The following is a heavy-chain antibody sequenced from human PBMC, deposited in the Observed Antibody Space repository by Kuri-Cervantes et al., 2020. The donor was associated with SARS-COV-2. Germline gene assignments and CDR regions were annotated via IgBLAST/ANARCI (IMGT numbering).Heavy chain of an antibody. J-gene: IGHJ4*02. CDR1: GFTFSSYG. CDR3: AKDRSGGFFDY. D-gene: IGHD4-23*01. CDR2: IWYDGSNK. Sequence: GESLKISCAASGFTFSSYGMHWVRQAPGKGPEWVAVIWYDGSNKYYADSVKGRFTISRDNSKNTLYLQMNSLRAEDTAVYYCAKDRSGGFFDYWGQGTLVTVSS. V-gene: IGHV3-33*06.